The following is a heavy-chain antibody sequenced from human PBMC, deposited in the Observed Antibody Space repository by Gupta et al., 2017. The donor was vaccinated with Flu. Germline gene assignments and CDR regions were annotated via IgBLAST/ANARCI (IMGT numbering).Heavy chain of an antibody. V-gene: IGHV3-21*01. J-gene: IGHJ6*02. CDR2: ISSSSSYI. Sequence: EVQLVESGGGLVKPGGSLRLSCAASGFTFSSYSMNWVRQAPGKGLEWVSSISSSSSYIYYADSVKGRFTISRDNAKNSLYLQMNSLRAEDTAVYYCARVRSQRDYYYYGMDVWGQGTTVTVSS. CDR1: GFTFSSYS. CDR3: ARVRSQRDYYYYGMDV. D-gene: IGHD3-10*01.